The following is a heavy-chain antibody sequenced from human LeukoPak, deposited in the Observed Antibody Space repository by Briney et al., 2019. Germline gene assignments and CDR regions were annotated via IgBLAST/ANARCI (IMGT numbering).Heavy chain of an antibody. CDR1: GYTFTNYY. CDR2: INPGGDNT. V-gene: IGHV1-46*01. Sequence: ASAKVSCKASGYTFTNYYIHWVRQAPGQGLEWMGLINPGGDNTDYAQNFQGRVTMTRDTSTSTVYMGLSSLRSEDTAVYYCARIRDGYNDAYDIWGQGTVVTVPS. J-gene: IGHJ3*02. CDR3: ARIRDGYNDAYDI. D-gene: IGHD5-24*01.